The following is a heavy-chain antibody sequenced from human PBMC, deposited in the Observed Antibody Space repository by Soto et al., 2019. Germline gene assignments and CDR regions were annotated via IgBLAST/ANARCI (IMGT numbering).Heavy chain of an antibody. V-gene: IGHV1-46*01. CDR3: ARAPFSSSSFFFDY. J-gene: IGHJ4*02. CDR2: INPRGGST. CDR1: GYTFTAYF. Sequence: QVQVVQSGSEVKKPGASVKVSCKASGYTFTAYFMHWVRQAPGQGLEWIGIINPRGGSTNYAQKCQGRVAMTWDTSTRTVYMDLSSLRSDDTAVYYCARAPFSSSSFFFDYWGQGTLVTVSS. D-gene: IGHD6-6*01.